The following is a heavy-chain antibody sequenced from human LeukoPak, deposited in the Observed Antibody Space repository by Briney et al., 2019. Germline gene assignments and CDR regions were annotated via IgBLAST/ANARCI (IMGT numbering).Heavy chain of an antibody. V-gene: IGHV4-39*07. D-gene: IGHD1-26*01. CDR2: IYYSGST. J-gene: IGHJ4*02. CDR1: GGSISSSSYY. Sequence: SETLSLTCTVSGGSISSSSYYWGWIRQPPGKGLEWIGSIYYSGSTYYNPSLKSRVTISVDTSKNQFSLKLSSVTAADTAVYYCARYALSGSSYGYWGQGTLVTVSS. CDR3: ARYALSGSSYGY.